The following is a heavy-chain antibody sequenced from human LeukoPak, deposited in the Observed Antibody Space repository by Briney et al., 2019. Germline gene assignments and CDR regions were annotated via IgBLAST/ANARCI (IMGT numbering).Heavy chain of an antibody. Sequence: PGESLRLSCAASGFTVSSNYMSWVRQAPGKGLEWVSVIYSGGSTDYADSVKGRFTIPRHNSKNTLYLQMNSLRAEDTAVYYCARTYSSSWGDYFDYWGQGTLATVSS. CDR3: ARTYSSSWGDYFDY. V-gene: IGHV3-66*01. CDR2: IYSGGST. CDR1: GFTVSSNY. J-gene: IGHJ4*02. D-gene: IGHD6-13*01.